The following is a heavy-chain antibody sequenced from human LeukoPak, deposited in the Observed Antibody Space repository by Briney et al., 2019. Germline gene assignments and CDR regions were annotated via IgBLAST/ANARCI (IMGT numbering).Heavy chain of an antibody. CDR3: ATEDIVVVPADATPFDY. Sequence: GGSLRLSCAASGFTFSSYAMHWVRQAPGKGLEWVAVISYDGSNKYYADSVKGRFTISRDNSKNTLYLQMNSLRAEDTAVYYCATEDIVVVPADATPFDYWGQGTLVTVYS. CDR1: GFTFSSYA. CDR2: ISYDGSNK. J-gene: IGHJ4*02. V-gene: IGHV3-30*01. D-gene: IGHD2-2*01.